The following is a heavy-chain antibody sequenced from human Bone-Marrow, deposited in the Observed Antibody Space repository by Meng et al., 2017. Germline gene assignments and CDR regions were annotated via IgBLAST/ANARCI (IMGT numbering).Heavy chain of an antibody. D-gene: IGHD5-18*01. Sequence: QLQRKQWGAGLLKPSGTPSPTFAVYGGSFSGYYWSWIRQPPGKGLEWIGEINHSGSTNYNPSLKSRVTISVDTSKNQFSLKLSSVTAADTAVYYCARGRKSTAGWIQLWKLAYRGQGTLVTVSS. V-gene: IGHV4-34*01. CDR2: INHSGST. CDR3: ARGRKSTAGWIQLWKLAY. CDR1: GGSFSGYY. J-gene: IGHJ4*02.